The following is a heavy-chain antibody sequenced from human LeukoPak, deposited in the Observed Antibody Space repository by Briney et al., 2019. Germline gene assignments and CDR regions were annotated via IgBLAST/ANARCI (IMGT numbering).Heavy chain of an antibody. CDR3: ARAGWVAATGHYYYGMDV. Sequence: SETLSLTCTVSGGSISSYYWSWIRQPPGKGLEWIGHIYYSGSTNYNPSLKSRVTISVDTSKNQFSLKLSSVTAADTAVCYCARAGWVAATGHYYYGMDVWGQGTTVTVSS. CDR1: GGSISSYY. J-gene: IGHJ6*02. V-gene: IGHV4-59*01. D-gene: IGHD2-15*01. CDR2: IYYSGST.